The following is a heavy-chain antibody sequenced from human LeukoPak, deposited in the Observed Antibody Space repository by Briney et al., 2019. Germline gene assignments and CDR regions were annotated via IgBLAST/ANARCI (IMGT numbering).Heavy chain of an antibody. D-gene: IGHD3-10*01. Sequence: SETLSLTCAVYGGSFSGYYWSWIRQPPGKGLEWIGEINHSGSTNYNPSLKSRVTISVDTSKNQFSLKLSSVTAAGTAVYYCARGEVTMVRGVIIAWFDPWGQGTLVTVSS. V-gene: IGHV4-34*01. CDR2: INHSGST. J-gene: IGHJ5*02. CDR3: ARGEVTMVRGVIIAWFDP. CDR1: GGSFSGYY.